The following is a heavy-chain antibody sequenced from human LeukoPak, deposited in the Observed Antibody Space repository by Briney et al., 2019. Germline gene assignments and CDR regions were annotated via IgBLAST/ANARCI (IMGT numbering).Heavy chain of an antibody. D-gene: IGHD6-19*01. CDR1: GGSISSGSYY. CDR3: ARDQWYSSGWYGDYYYYMDV. V-gene: IGHV4-61*09. J-gene: IGHJ6*03. CDR2: IYTSGST. Sequence: SETLSLTCTVSGGSISSGSYYWSWIRQPAGKGLEWIGHIYTSGSTNYNPSLKSRVTISVDTSKNQFSLKLSSVTAADTAVYYCARDQWYSSGWYGDYYYYMDVWGKGTTVTISS.